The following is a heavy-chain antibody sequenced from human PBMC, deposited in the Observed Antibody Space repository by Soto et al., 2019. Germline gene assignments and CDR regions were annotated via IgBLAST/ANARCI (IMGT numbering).Heavy chain of an antibody. D-gene: IGHD6-6*01. Sequence: GGSLRLSCAASGFTFSSYAMSWVRQAPGKGLEWVSTFTGSVDGTGANTYHADSVKGRLTISRDNSRNMLYLQMNSLRAEDTALYYCVKGSASGRPYYFDSWGQGTLVTVSS. CDR2: FTGSVDGTGANT. V-gene: IGHV3-23*01. CDR3: VKGSASGRPYYFDS. J-gene: IGHJ4*02. CDR1: GFTFSSYA.